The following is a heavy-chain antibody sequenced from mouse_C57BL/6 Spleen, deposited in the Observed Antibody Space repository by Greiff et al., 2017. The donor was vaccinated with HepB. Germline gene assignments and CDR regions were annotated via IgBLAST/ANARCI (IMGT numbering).Heavy chain of an antibody. J-gene: IGHJ2*01. CDR1: GYTFTSYT. Sequence: VQLQQSGAELARPGASVKMSCKASGYTFTSYTMHWVKQRPGQGLEWIGYINPSSGYTKYNQKFKDKATLTADNSSSTAYMQLSSLTSEDSAVYYCAREDGSSLDYWGQGTTLTVSS. CDR2: INPSSGYT. V-gene: IGHV1-4*01. D-gene: IGHD1-3*01. CDR3: AREDGSSLDY.